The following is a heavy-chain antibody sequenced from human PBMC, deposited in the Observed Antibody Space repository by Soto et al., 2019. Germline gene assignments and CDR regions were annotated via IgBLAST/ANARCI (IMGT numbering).Heavy chain of an antibody. CDR3: ARGGVDTSASYGGDY. Sequence: QVQLVQSGAEVKKPGASVKVSCRASGYTFTRYSIIWVRQAPGQKIEWMGWINVGTGRTEYSQRTQGRVTITRDTSASTAYIELNNLSSEDTAVYYCARGGVDTSASYGGDYWGQGTQVVVSS. J-gene: IGHJ4*02. CDR2: INVGTGRT. V-gene: IGHV1-3*01. CDR1: GYTFTRYS. D-gene: IGHD3-10*01.